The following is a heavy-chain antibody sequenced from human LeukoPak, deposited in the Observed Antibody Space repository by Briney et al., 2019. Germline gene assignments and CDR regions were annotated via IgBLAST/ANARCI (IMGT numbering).Heavy chain of an antibody. J-gene: IGHJ4*02. Sequence: SETLSLTCTVSGGSINSGDYYWSWIRQPPGKGLEWIGYIYYIGSTYYKPSLMSRVTMSLYTSKNQFSLKLSSVTAADTAVYYCARALGSCSSSRCYSLDYWGQGTLVTVSS. CDR1: GGSINSGDYY. CDR3: ARALGSCSSSRCYSLDY. CDR2: IYYIGST. V-gene: IGHV4-30-4*08. D-gene: IGHD2-15*01.